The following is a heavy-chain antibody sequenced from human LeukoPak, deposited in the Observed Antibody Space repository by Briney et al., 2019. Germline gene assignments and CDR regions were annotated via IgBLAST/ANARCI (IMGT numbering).Heavy chain of an antibody. J-gene: IGHJ3*02. V-gene: IGHV3-23*01. CDR3: ASKRGTYHYDSSGYYDAFDI. Sequence: GGSLRLSCAASGFTFSSYAMSWVRQAPGRGLEWVSAISGSGGSTYYADSVKGRFTISRDNSKNTLYLQMNSLRAEDTAVYYCASKRGTYHYDSSGYYDAFDIWGQGTMVAVSS. D-gene: IGHD3-22*01. CDR1: GFTFSSYA. CDR2: ISGSGGST.